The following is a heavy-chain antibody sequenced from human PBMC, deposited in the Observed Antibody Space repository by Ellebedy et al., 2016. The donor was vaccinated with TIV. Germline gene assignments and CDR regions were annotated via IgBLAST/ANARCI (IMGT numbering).Heavy chain of an antibody. CDR2: IYHSGRT. CDR1: GYSISSGYY. Sequence: MPSETLSLTCTVSGYSISSGYYWGWIRQPPGKGLEWIGSIYHSGRTYYNPSLKSRVTISVDTSKNQFSLKLSSVTAADTAVYYCARDMANDYWGQGTLVTVSS. D-gene: IGHD3-10*01. J-gene: IGHJ4*02. CDR3: ARDMANDY. V-gene: IGHV4-38-2*02.